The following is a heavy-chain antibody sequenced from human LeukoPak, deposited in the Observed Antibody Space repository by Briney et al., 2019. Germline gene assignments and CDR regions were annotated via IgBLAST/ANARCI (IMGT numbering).Heavy chain of an antibody. D-gene: IGHD2-2*01. Sequence: PSQTLSLTCTVSGGAISSGDYYRNWIRQPPGRSLEWIGYIYYSGSTYYNTSLKSRVTISVDTSKNQFSLKLSSVTAADTAVYYCAREYQLLFLDYWGQGTLVTVSS. V-gene: IGHV4-30-4*01. CDR3: AREYQLLFLDY. CDR1: GGAISSGDYY. CDR2: IYYSGST. J-gene: IGHJ4*02.